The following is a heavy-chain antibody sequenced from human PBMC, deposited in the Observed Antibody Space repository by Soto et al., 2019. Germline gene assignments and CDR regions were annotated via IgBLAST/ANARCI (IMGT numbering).Heavy chain of an antibody. CDR1: GFSFGSYA. Sequence: GGSLRLSCAASGFSFGSYALSWVRQAPGKGLEWVSTISGSDGKTFYADSVKGRSSISRDTSQSTLYLQMNSLRADDTDMYYCARWSYLDYWGQGTRVTVSS. J-gene: IGHJ4*02. CDR3: ARWSYLDY. D-gene: IGHD3-3*01. V-gene: IGHV3-23*01. CDR2: ISGSDGKT.